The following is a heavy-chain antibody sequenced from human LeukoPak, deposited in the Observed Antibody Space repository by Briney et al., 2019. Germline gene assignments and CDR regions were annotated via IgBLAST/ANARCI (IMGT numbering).Heavy chain of an antibody. Sequence: SETLSLTCTVSGGSISSYYWSWLRQPAGKGLEWIGRIYTSGRTNYNPSLKSRVTMSVDTSKNQFSLKLSSVTAADTAVYYCARDSTGDQRGWYYFDYWGQGTLVTVSS. CDR1: GGSISSYY. J-gene: IGHJ4*02. V-gene: IGHV4-4*07. D-gene: IGHD7-27*01. CDR3: ARDSTGDQRGWYYFDY. CDR2: IYTSGRT.